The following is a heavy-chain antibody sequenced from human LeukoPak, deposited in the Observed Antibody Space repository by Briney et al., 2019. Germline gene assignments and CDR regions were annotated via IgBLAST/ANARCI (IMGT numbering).Heavy chain of an antibody. CDR3: ASHDYGDYASFDY. CDR2: IKQDRNEK. D-gene: IGHD4-17*01. V-gene: IGHV3-7*03. CDR1: GSTFSIFW. J-gene: IGHJ4*02. Sequence: PGGSLTPSCAPSGSTFSIFWMSWVRPPQGKGLEWVANIKQDRNEKYYVDSAKGRFTISRDNAKNSLYLEMNSQRAEDTAVYYWASHDYGDYASFDYWGQGTLVTVSS.